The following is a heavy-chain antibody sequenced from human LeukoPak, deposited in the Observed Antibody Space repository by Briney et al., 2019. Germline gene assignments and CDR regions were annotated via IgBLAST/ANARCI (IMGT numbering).Heavy chain of an antibody. D-gene: IGHD6-19*01. CDR3: ARDPAVEGYFDY. Sequence: ASVKVSCKASGYTFTSYDINWVRQATGQGLEWMGWMNPNNGNTGYAQKLQGRVTMTTDTSTSTAYMELRSLRSDDTAVYYCARDPAVEGYFDYWGQGTLVTVSS. J-gene: IGHJ4*02. CDR1: GYTFTSYD. V-gene: IGHV1-8*01. CDR2: MNPNNGNT.